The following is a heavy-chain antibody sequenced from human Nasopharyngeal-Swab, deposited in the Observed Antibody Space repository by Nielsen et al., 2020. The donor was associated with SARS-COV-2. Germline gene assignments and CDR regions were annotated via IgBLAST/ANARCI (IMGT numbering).Heavy chain of an antibody. CDR2: IYYSGST. Sequence: RQAPGKGLEWIGYIYYSGSTYYNPSLKSRVTISVDTSKNQFSLKPSSVTAADTAVYYCASKKLGPRVWFDPWGQGTLVTVSS. V-gene: IGHV4-30-4*01. D-gene: IGHD3-16*01. CDR3: ASKKLGPRVWFDP. J-gene: IGHJ5*02.